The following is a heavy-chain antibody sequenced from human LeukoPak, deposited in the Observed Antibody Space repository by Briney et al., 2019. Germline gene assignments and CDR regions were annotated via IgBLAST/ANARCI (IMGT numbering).Heavy chain of an antibody. Sequence: PSETLSLTCGVYGGSFSAYYWSWTRQPPEKGLEWIGSIAYSGSTYYNPSLKSRATVSVDTSKNQLSLKLSSVTAADTAVYYCARLGHYYDSSGSPLWGQGTLVTVSS. D-gene: IGHD3-22*01. CDR3: ARLGHYYDSSGSPL. V-gene: IGHV4-34*01. CDR2: IAYSGST. CDR1: GGSFSAYY. J-gene: IGHJ4*02.